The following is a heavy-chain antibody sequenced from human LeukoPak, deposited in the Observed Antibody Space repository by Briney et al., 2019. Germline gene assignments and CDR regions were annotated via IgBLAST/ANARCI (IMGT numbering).Heavy chain of an antibody. V-gene: IGHV1-69*06. CDR3: ARGGWLLANYYYYMDV. J-gene: IGHJ6*03. Sequence: SVKVSCKASGGTFSSYAISWVRQAPGQGLEWMGGIIPIFGTANYAQKFQGRVTITADKSTSTAYMELSSLRSEDTAVYYCARGGWLLANYYYYMDVWGKGTTVTISS. D-gene: IGHD3-22*01. CDR1: GGTFSSYA. CDR2: IIPIFGTA.